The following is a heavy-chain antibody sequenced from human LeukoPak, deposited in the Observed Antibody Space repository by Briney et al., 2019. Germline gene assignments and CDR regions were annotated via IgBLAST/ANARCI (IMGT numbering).Heavy chain of an antibody. Sequence: GASVKVSCKVSGYTLTELSMHWVRQAPGKGLEWMGGFDPEDGETIYAQKFQGRVTMTEDTSTDTAYMELSSLRSEDTAVYYCAAGSLDYSYYGMDVWGQGTTVTVSS. V-gene: IGHV1-24*01. J-gene: IGHJ6*02. CDR3: AAGSLDYSYYGMDV. CDR1: GYTLTELS. CDR2: FDPEDGET.